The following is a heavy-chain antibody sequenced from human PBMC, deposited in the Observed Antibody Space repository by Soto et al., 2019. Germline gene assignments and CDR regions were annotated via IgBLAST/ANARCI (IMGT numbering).Heavy chain of an antibody. CDR3: ARDPGVSYYFDY. Sequence: QMQLVQSGAEVKKPGASVKVSCKASGYTFTSYDINWVRQATGQGLEWMGWMNPNSGNTNYAQKLQGRVTMTTDTSTSTAYMELRSLRSDDTAVYYCARDPGVSYYFDYWGQGTLVTVSS. V-gene: IGHV1-8*01. CDR2: MNPNSGNT. J-gene: IGHJ4*02. D-gene: IGHD3-10*01. CDR1: GYTFTSYD.